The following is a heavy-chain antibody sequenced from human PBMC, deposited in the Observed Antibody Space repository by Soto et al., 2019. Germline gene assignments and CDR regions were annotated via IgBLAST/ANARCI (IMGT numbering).Heavy chain of an antibody. CDR2: INPGGSEK. D-gene: IGHD2-2*01. CDR1: RFTFSSYW. J-gene: IGHJ4*02. V-gene: IGHV3-7*01. CDR3: ARDKGYLDS. Sequence: EVQLVESGGGLVQPGGSLRLSCAASRFTFSSYWMSWVRQAPGKGLGWVANINPGGSEKFYVDSVKGRFTISRDNAKNSLYLQMNSLRAEDTAVYYCARDKGYLDSWGQGTLVTVSS.